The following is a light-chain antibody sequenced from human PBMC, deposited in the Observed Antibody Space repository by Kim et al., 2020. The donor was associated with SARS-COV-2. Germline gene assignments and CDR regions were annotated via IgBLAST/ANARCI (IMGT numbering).Light chain of an antibody. J-gene: IGKJ5*01. CDR3: QQYKNWPPIT. V-gene: IGKV3D-15*01. CDR1: QRVSTD. CDR2: GAS. Sequence: EVVMTQSPATLSVSPGERATLSCRASQRVSTDLAWYQQKSGQAPRLLIYGASTRATGIPARFSGSGSGTEFTLTISGLQSEDLAVYYCQQYKNWPPITFGQGTRLEIK.